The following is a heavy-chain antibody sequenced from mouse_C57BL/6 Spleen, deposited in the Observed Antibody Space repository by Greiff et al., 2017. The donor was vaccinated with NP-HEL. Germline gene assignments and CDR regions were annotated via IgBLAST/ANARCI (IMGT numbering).Heavy chain of an antibody. V-gene: IGHV1-19*01. CDR3: ARGGDGYYPYWYFDV. D-gene: IGHD2-3*01. Sequence: VQLQQSGPVLVKPGASVKMSCKASGYTFTDYYMNWVKQSHGKSLEWIGVINPYNGGTSYNQKFKGKATLTVDKSSSTAYMELNSLTSEDSAVYYCARGGDGYYPYWYFDVWGTGTTVTVSS. J-gene: IGHJ1*03. CDR2: INPYNGGT. CDR1: GYTFTDYY.